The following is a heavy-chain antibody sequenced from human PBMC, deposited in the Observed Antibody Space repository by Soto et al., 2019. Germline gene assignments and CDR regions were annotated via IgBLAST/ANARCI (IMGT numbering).Heavy chain of an antibody. CDR3: ARSAGWYAVHS. V-gene: IGHV4-4*02. D-gene: IGHD6-19*01. Sequence: QVQLQESGPGLVKPSGTLSLTCAVSGDSVSSPYYWCWVRQPPGKGLEWIGEVFHTGTTSYNPSLQSRVTISMDKSTNQSSLDLSSVTAADTAVYYCARSAGWYAVHSWGPGTLVIVSS. CDR1: GDSVSSPYY. J-gene: IGHJ4*02. CDR2: VFHTGTT.